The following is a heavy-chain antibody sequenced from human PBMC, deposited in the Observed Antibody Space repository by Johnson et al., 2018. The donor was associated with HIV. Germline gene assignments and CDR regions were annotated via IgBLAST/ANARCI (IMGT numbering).Heavy chain of an antibody. CDR1: GFTVSSNY. V-gene: IGHV3-74*02. J-gene: IGHJ3*02. D-gene: IGHD3-3*01. CDR2: INSDGSST. Sequence: VQLVESGGGLVQPGGSLRLSCAASGFTVSSNYMSWVRQAPGKGLEWVGRINSDGSSTTYADSVKGRFTISRENAKNTLYLQMNSLRAEDTAVYYCARVGTIFGRDGFDIWGQGTMVTVSS. CDR3: ARVGTIFGRDGFDI.